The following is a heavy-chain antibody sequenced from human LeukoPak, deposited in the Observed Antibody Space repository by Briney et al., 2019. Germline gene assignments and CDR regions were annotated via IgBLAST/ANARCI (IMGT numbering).Heavy chain of an antibody. CDR2: LSGSGGNT. CDR3: AKELSGGWPFDY. Sequence: GGSLRLSCAASGFTFSSYAMSWVRQAPGKGLEWVSGLSGSGGNTIYADSVKGRFTISRDNSKNTMFLQMNSLRAEDTAVYYCAKELSGGWPFDYWGQGALVTISS. D-gene: IGHD6-19*01. V-gene: IGHV3-23*01. CDR1: GFTFSSYA. J-gene: IGHJ4*02.